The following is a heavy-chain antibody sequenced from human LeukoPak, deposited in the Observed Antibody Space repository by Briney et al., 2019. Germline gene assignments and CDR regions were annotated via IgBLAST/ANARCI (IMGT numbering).Heavy chain of an antibody. Sequence: GGSLRLSCAASGNYLMHWVRQAAGKGLVWVSHINSDGSWTSYADSVKGRFTISKDNAKNTVYLQMNSLRAEDTAVYYCVSFYETYWGRGTLVTVSS. CDR3: VSFYETY. D-gene: IGHD2/OR15-2a*01. CDR1: GNYL. J-gene: IGHJ4*02. V-gene: IGHV3-74*01. CDR2: INSDGSWT.